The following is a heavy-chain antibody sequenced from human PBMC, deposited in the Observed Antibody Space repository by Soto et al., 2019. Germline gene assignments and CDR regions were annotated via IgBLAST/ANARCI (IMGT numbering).Heavy chain of an antibody. V-gene: IGHV3-7*05. Sequence: SLRLSCAASGFTFNTYWMSWVRQAPGKGLEWVANIEQDGSEKYYVDSVKGRFTISRDNAKNSLYLQMNSLRAEDTAVYYCVRGGYYFGSWGQGTQVTVSS. D-gene: IGHD3-22*01. CDR1: GFTFNTYW. J-gene: IGHJ4*02. CDR3: VRGGYYFGS. CDR2: IEQDGSEK.